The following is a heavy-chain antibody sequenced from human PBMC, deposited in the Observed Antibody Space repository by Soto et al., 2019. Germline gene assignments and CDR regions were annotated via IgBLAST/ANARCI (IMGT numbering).Heavy chain of an antibody. V-gene: IGHV4-4*07. J-gene: IGHJ6*02. CDR3: ARHGDYSCYYYGMDV. Sequence: SETLSLTCTVSGGSISSYYWRWIRQPAGKGLEWIGRIYTSGSTNYNPSLKSRVTMSVDTSKNQFSLKLSSVTAADTAVYYCARHGDYSCYYYGMDVWGQGTTVTVSS. CDR2: IYTSGST. D-gene: IGHD4-17*01. CDR1: GGSISSYY.